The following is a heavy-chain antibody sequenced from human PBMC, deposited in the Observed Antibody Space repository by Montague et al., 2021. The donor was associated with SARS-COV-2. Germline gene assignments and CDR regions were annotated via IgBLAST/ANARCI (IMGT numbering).Heavy chain of an antibody. CDR2: ISYSGST. J-gene: IGHJ5*02. D-gene: IGHD3-10*01. Sequence: SETLSLTCTVSAGSISTNSCYWAWIRQPPGKGLEWIGSISYSGSTYFNPSLESRLTMSVDTSKNHFSLKLSSVTAADTAVYYCARLWDFYGSGSYKNSRFDPWGQGTRVTVSS. V-gene: IGHV4-39*02. CDR3: ARLWDFYGSGSYKNSRFDP. CDR1: AGSISTNSCY.